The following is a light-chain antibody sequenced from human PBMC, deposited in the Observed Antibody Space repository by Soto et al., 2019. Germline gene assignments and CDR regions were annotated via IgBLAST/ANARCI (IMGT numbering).Light chain of an antibody. J-gene: IGKJ5*01. CDR1: QSVASRN. CDR2: GAS. V-gene: IGKV3-20*01. Sequence: IVLTQSPGTLSLSPGERATLSCRASQSVASRNLAWYQQKSGQAPRLLIYGASSRAIHTPDRFSGSGSGTDYTLTISRLEPEDFAVYYCQQYGSSPLTFGQGTRLEI. CDR3: QQYGSSPLT.